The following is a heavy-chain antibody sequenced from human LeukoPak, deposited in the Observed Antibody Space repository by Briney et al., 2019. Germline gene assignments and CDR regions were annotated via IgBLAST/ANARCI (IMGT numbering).Heavy chain of an antibody. V-gene: IGHV3-30*18. CDR2: ISYDGSNK. CDR1: GFTFSSYG. J-gene: IGHJ4*02. D-gene: IGHD3-16*01. Sequence: PGGSLRLSCAASGFTFSSYGMHWVRQAPGKGLEWVAVISYDGSNKYYADSVKGRFTISRDNSKNTLYLQMNSLRAEDTAVYYCAKEWGRRFYYFDYWGQGTLVTVSS. CDR3: AKEWGRRFYYFDY.